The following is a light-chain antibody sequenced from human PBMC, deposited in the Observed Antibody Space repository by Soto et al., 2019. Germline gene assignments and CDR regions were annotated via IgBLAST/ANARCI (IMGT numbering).Light chain of an antibody. Sequence: EIVMTQSPPTLSVSPGERATLSCRASQSISRNFAWFQQKPGQAPTLLIFGASTRTAGIPARFSGSGSGTEFTLTISGLQSEDYAAYFCHQYENWPKTFGQGTKVEV. CDR2: GAS. J-gene: IGKJ1*01. V-gene: IGKV3-15*01. CDR1: QSISRN. CDR3: HQYENWPKT.